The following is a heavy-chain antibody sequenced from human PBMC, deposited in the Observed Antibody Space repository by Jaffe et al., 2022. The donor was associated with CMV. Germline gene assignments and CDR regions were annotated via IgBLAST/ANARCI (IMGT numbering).Heavy chain of an antibody. J-gene: IGHJ4*02. CDR3: ATGGGTSGNWIYYPDY. V-gene: IGHV4-59*01. Sequence: QVQLQESGPGLVKPSETLSLTCTVFGGSISSVNCNWLRQPPGKELEWIGHISHTGSTNYNPSLKSRVTMSVDTSKNQFSLNLSSVTAADTAMYYCATGGGTSGNWIYYPDYWGQGTLVTVSS. CDR1: GGSISSVN. CDR2: ISHTGST. D-gene: IGHD1-7*01.